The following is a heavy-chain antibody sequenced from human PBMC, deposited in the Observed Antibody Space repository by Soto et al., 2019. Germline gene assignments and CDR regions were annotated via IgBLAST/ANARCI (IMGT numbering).Heavy chain of an antibody. CDR3: ARVERGTATTVVDAFDS. CDR1: GGSISSSSYY. CDR2: IYYSGST. D-gene: IGHD2-21*02. J-gene: IGHJ3*02. V-gene: IGHV4-39*07. Sequence: SETLSLTCTVSGGSISSSSYYWGWIRQPPGKGLEWIGSIYYSGSTYYNPSLKSRVTISVDTSKNQFSLMMSSVTAADTALYYCARVERGTATTVVDAFDSWGPRTMDTVSS.